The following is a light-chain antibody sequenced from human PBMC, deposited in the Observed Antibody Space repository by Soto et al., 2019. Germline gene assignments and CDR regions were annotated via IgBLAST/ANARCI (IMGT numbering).Light chain of an antibody. CDR2: HAA. Sequence: QIAQSPCTLLASVEHSVNITCRASQSISNWLAWYHQKPGTAPKLLIYHAATLESGVPSRFSGSGSGTEFTLTISGLQPDDFATYYCQQYMCYSFGQGTKVDIK. V-gene: IGKV1-5*01. CDR1: QSISNW. CDR3: QQYMCYS. J-gene: IGKJ1*01.